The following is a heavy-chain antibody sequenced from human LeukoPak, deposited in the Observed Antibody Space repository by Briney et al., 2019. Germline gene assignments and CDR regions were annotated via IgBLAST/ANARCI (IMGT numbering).Heavy chain of an antibody. Sequence: GRSLRLSCAASGFTFSSYGMHWVRQAPGKGLEWVAAISYDGSNKYYADSVKGRFSVSRDNAKNTLYLQMNSLRAEDRAVYDCARDQQLQNGNWFDRWGQGTLVTVSS. CDR3: ARDQQLQNGNWFDR. D-gene: IGHD6-13*01. CDR1: GFTFSSYG. CDR2: ISYDGSNK. V-gene: IGHV3-30*03. J-gene: IGHJ5*02.